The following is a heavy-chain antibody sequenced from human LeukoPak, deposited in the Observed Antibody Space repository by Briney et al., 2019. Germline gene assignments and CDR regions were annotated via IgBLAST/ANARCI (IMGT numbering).Heavy chain of an antibody. J-gene: IGHJ4*02. Sequence: PGGSLRLSCAASGFTLSSYWMHWVRQVPGKGLVWVSRINPDGGTTTYADSVKGRFTISRDNAKNTLYLQMNSLRAEDTAVYYCAREHSLWFGETPLDYWGQGTLVTVSS. CDR1: GFTLSSYW. CDR2: INPDGGTT. D-gene: IGHD3-10*01. CDR3: AREHSLWFGETPLDY. V-gene: IGHV3-74*01.